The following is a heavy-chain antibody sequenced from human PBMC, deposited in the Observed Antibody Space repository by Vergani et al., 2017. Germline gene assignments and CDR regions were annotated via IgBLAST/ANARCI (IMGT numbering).Heavy chain of an antibody. Sequence: VQLVESGGGLVQPGRSLRLSCAASGFTFDDYAMHWVRQAPGKGLEWVSGISSDGGSTYYADSVKGRFTISRDNSKNTLSLQMNSLTAEDTAIYYCAGPQGTSAYYYGGFDYWGQGILVTVSS. J-gene: IGHJ4*02. CDR3: AGPQGTSAYYYGGFDY. D-gene: IGHD3-22*01. V-gene: IGHV3-23*04. CDR1: GFTFDDYA. CDR2: ISSDGGST.